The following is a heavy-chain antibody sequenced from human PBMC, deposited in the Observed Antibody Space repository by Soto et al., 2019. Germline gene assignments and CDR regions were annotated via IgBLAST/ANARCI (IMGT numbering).Heavy chain of an antibody. CDR3: ARLRIVATQNWFDP. CDR2: IYYSGST. J-gene: IGHJ5*02. Sequence: PSETLSLTCTVSGGSISSYYWSWIRQPPGKGLEWIGYIYYSGSTNYNPSLKSRVTISVDTSKNQFSLKLSSVTAADTAVYYCARLRIVATQNWFDPWGQGTLVTVSS. V-gene: IGHV4-59*08. CDR1: GGSISSYY. D-gene: IGHD5-12*01.